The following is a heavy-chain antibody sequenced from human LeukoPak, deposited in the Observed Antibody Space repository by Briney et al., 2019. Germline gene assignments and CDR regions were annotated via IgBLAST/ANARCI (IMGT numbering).Heavy chain of an antibody. Sequence: GGSLRLSCAASGFTFSSYSMNWVRQAPGKGLEWVSSISSSSSYIYYADSVKGRFTISRDNAKNTLYLQMNSLRAEDTAVYYCARGGSYLSAFDIWGQGTMVTVSS. CDR3: ARGGSYLSAFDI. CDR1: GFTFSSYS. V-gene: IGHV3-21*04. CDR2: ISSSSSYI. J-gene: IGHJ3*02. D-gene: IGHD1-26*01.